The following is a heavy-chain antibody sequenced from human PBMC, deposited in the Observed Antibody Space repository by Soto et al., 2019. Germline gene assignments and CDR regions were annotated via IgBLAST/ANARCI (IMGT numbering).Heavy chain of an antibody. D-gene: IGHD1-7*01. Sequence: GGSLRLSCAASGFTFSGSAIHWVRHASGKGLEWLGRIRSRAYSYATTYTASVKGRFTISRDDSKNTAYLQMNSLKTEDSAVYYCTRSRDPLVLDDFWGQGTLVTVSS. CDR2: IRSRAYSYAT. CDR3: TRSRDPLVLDDF. J-gene: IGHJ4*02. CDR1: GFTFSGSA. V-gene: IGHV3-73*01.